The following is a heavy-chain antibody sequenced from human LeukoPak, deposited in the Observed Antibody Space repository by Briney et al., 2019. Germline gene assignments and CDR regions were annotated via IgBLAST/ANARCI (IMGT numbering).Heavy chain of an antibody. D-gene: IGHD2-15*01. Sequence: GGSLRLSCAASGFTFSSYGMHWVRQAPGKGLEWVAVIWYDGSNKYYADSVKGRFTISRDNSKNTLYLQMNSLRAEDTAVYYCARDLVDWGGGSCLYNWGQGTLVTVSS. CDR2: IWYDGSNK. V-gene: IGHV3-33*01. CDR1: GFTFSSYG. J-gene: IGHJ4*02. CDR3: ARDLVDWGGGSCLYN.